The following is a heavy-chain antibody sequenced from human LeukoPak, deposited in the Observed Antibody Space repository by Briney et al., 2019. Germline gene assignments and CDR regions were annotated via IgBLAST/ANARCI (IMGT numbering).Heavy chain of an antibody. CDR1: GFIFNNYG. Sequence: GGSLRLSCAASGFIFNNYGLIWVRQAPGKGLEWVSAISNDGGGTQYADFVKGRFTISRDNSKNTLFLQMSSLRAEDMALYFCAKGSSGYFADLWGQGTLVTVSS. CDR2: ISNDGGGT. CDR3: AKGSSGYFADL. J-gene: IGHJ5*02. D-gene: IGHD3-22*01. V-gene: IGHV3-23*01.